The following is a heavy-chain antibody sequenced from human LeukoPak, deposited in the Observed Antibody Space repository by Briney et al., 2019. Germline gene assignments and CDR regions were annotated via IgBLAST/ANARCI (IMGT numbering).Heavy chain of an antibody. CDR1: GFTVSSNY. Sequence: PGGSLRLSCAASGFTVSSNYMSWVRQAPGKGLEWVSVIYSGGSTYYADSVKGRFTISRVNSKNTLYLQMNSLRAEDTAVYYCARAEDGYNPFFDYWGQGTLVTVSS. J-gene: IGHJ4*02. V-gene: IGHV3-66*01. D-gene: IGHD5-24*01. CDR2: IYSGGST. CDR3: ARAEDGYNPFFDY.